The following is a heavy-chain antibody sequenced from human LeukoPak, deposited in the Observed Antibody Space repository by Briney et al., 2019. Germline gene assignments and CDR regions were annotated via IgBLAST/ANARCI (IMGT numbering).Heavy chain of an antibody. CDR2: MSDSVTS. CDR3: ATIKRGYPFGYFDF. CDR1: SGSFSSHY. V-gene: IGHV4-59*11. J-gene: IGHJ4*02. Sequence: SETLSPTCTVSSGSFSSHYWSWIRQSPGKGLEWIAYMSDSVTSKDNPSLKSRLTLSAGTSKNQFSLRLSYVTAADTAVYYCATIKRGYPFGYFDFWGQGILVTVSS. D-gene: IGHD5-18*01.